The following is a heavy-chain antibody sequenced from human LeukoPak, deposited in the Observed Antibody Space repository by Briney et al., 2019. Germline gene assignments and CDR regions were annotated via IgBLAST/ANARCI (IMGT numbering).Heavy chain of an antibody. CDR3: ARGFCSSTSCYYRGMKSRYYFDY. CDR2: INHSGST. J-gene: IGHJ4*02. V-gene: IGHV4-34*01. CDR1: AGSFSDYY. D-gene: IGHD2-2*01. Sequence: SETLSLTCAVYAGSFSDYYWSWIRQPPGKGLEWIGEINHSGSTNYNPSLKSRVTISVDTSKNQFSLKLSSVTAADTAVYYCARGFCSSTSCYYRGMKSRYYFDYWGQGTLVTVSS.